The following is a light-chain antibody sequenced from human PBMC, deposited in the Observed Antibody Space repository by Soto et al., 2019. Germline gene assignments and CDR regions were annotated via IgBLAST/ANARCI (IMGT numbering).Light chain of an antibody. CDR2: GAS. CDR1: QSVSSMY. V-gene: IGKV3-20*01. J-gene: IGKJ1*01. CDR3: QQYGSSSWT. Sequence: EIVLTQSPGTLSLSPGERATLSCRASQSVSSMYLAWYQQKPGQAPRLLIYGASSRATGIPDRFSGSGSGTDFTLTISRLETEDFAVYYCQQYGSSSWTVGQGTKVEIK.